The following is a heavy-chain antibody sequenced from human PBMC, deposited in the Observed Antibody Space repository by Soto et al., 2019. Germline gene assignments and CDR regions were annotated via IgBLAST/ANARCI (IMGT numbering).Heavy chain of an antibody. CDR1: GYTLTELS. CDR2: FDPEDGET. CDR3: ATDYDILTGRWAFDP. J-gene: IGHJ5*02. V-gene: IGHV1-24*01. D-gene: IGHD3-9*01. Sequence: ASVKVSCKVSGYTLTELSMHWVRQAPGKGLEWMGGFDPEDGETVYAQKFQGRVTMTEDTSTDTAYMELSSLRSEDTVVYYCATDYDILTGRWAFDPWGQGTLVTVSS.